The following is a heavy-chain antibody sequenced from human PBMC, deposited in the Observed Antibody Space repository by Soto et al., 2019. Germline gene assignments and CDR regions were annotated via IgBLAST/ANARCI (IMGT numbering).Heavy chain of an antibody. Sequence: VQLVQSGAEVKKPGSSVKVSCKASGGTFSSYAISWVRQAPGQGLEWMGGIIPIFGTANYAQKFQGRVTITADKSTSTAYMELSSLRSEDTAVYYCARVGNYYDSSGYPTTHAFDIWGQGTMVTVSS. D-gene: IGHD3-22*01. CDR3: ARVGNYYDSSGYPTTHAFDI. V-gene: IGHV1-69*06. CDR2: IIPIFGTA. CDR1: GGTFSSYA. J-gene: IGHJ3*02.